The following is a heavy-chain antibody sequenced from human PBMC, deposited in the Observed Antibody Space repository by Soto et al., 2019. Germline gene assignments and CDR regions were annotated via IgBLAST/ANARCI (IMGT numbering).Heavy chain of an antibody. V-gene: IGHV3-23*01. CDR2: MSGSSGTP. D-gene: IGHD3-10*01. CDR1: GFTFTSYA. J-gene: IGHJ3*01. Sequence: EVQLLESGGGSVQPGGSLRLSCVASGFTFTSYAMNWVRQAPGKGLEWVADMSGSSGTPGYADSVKGRFTISRDESKNTLFLQMTSLRAEDTAVYYCAKTVYNSAADAFDVWGQGTMVTVS. CDR3: AKTVYNSAADAFDV.